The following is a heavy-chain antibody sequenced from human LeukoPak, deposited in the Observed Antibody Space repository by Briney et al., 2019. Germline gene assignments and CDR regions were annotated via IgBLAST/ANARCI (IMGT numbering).Heavy chain of an antibody. J-gene: IGHJ6*03. CDR1: GFTFDDYA. Sequence: GGSLRLSCAASGFTFDDYAMYWVRQAPGKGLEWVSTISWNSNTVDYADSVKGRFTISRDNAKSSVYLQMSSLTPEDTALYYCAKEMSYGTYYYYYMDVWGKGTTVIVSS. D-gene: IGHD1-26*01. CDR2: ISWNSNTV. V-gene: IGHV3-9*01. CDR3: AKEMSYGTYYYYYMDV.